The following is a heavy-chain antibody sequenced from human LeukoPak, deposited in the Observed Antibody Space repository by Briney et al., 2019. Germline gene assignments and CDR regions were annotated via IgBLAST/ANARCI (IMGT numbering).Heavy chain of an antibody. J-gene: IGHJ5*02. D-gene: IGHD2-15*01. CDR3: ARAQLSCRGGSCYPNWFDP. V-gene: IGHV4-4*07. Sequence: KTSETLSLTCTVSGGSISSYYWSWIRQPAGKGLEWIGRIYTSGSTNYNPSLKSRVTMSVDTSKNQFSLKLASVTAADTAVYYCARAQLSCRGGSCYPNWFDPWGQGTLVTVSS. CDR1: GGSISSYY. CDR2: IYTSGST.